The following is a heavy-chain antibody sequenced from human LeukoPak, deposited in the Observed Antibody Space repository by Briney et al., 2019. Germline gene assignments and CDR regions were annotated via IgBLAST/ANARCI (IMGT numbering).Heavy chain of an antibody. CDR3: TKDWNYDSSG. J-gene: IGHJ4*02. CDR1: GFRFSDYC. CDR2: IKTDGSAK. Sequence: GGSLRLSCAASGFRFSDYCMTWVRQAPGKGLECVANIKTDGSAKYYPDSVKGRFTVSRDNAKNSLYLQMNNMRVEDTAIYYCTKDWNYDSSGWGEGTLVTVSS. D-gene: IGHD3-22*01. V-gene: IGHV3-7*01.